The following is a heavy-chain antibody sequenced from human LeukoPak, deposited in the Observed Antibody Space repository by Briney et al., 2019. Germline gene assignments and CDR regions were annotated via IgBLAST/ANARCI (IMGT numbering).Heavy chain of an antibody. D-gene: IGHD2/OR15-2a*01. CDR2: ISTYNGYT. V-gene: IGHV1-18*01. J-gene: IGHJ5*02. Sequence: ASVKVSCKASGYTFTNYGISWVRQAPGQGLEWVGWISTYNGYTNYAQKFQGRATMTTDTSTSTAYMELRSLRSDDTAVYYCARADNNSWLDWFDPWGQGALDTVSS. CDR1: GYTFTNYG. CDR3: ARADNNSWLDWFDP.